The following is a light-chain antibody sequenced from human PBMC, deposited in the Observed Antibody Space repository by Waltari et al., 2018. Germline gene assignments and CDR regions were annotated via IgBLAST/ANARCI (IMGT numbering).Light chain of an antibody. CDR1: KLGDKY. CDR2: QDS. J-gene: IGLJ1*01. Sequence: SYELTQPPSVSVSPGQTASITCSGDKLGDKYACWYQQKPGQPPVLVIYQDSKRPSGIPERFYGSNSGNTATLTISGTQAMDEADYYCQAWDSSTASRVFGTGTKVTVL. CDR3: QAWDSSTASRV. V-gene: IGLV3-1*01.